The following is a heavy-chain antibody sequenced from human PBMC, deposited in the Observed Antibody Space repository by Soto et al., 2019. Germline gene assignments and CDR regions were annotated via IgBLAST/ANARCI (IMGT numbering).Heavy chain of an antibody. CDR3: ARDRDSGYDP. V-gene: IGHV3-33*01. CDR1: GYSLSTYG. D-gene: IGHD5-12*01. Sequence: QVQLVESGGGVVQPGRSLRLSCAASGYSLSTYGMHWVRQAPGKGLEWVAVIWNDGSNQFYADSVKGRFIISRDDSKNTVHLQMNSLRAEDTALYYCARDRDSGYDPWGQGTLVTVSS. J-gene: IGHJ5*02. CDR2: IWNDGSNQ.